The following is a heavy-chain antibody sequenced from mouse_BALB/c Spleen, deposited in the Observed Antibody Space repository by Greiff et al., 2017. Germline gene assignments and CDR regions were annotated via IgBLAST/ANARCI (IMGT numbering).Heavy chain of an antibody. CDR1: GFTFNTYA. V-gene: IGHV10-1*02. CDR2: IRSKSNNYAT. CDR3: VRHYAMDY. J-gene: IGHJ4*01. Sequence: EVMLVESGGGLVQPKGSLKLSCAASGFTFNTYAMNWVRQAPGKGLEWVARIRSKSNNYATYYADSVKDRFTISRDDSQSMLYLQMNNLKTEDTAMYYCVRHYAMDYWGQGTSVTVSS.